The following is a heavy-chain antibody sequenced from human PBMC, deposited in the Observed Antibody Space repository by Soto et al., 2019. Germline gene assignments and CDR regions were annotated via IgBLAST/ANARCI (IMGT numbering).Heavy chain of an antibody. Sequence: PSETLSLTCTVSGGSISSGDYYGSWIRQPPGKGLEWIGYIYYSGSTYYNPSLKSRVTISVDTSKNQFSLKLSSVTAADTAVYYCARVRMADYYLDYWGQGTLVTVSS. CDR1: GGSISSGDYY. D-gene: IGHD3-3*01. CDR3: ARVRMADYYLDY. V-gene: IGHV4-30-4*01. J-gene: IGHJ4*02. CDR2: IYYSGST.